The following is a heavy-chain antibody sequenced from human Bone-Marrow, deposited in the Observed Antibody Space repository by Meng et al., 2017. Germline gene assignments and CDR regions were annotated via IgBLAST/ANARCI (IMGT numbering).Heavy chain of an antibody. D-gene: IGHD1-7*01. J-gene: IGHJ4*02. Sequence: QVQLQESGPGLVKPSGTLSLTCTASGDSISSDIWWSWVRQPPGKGLEWIGEVYHRGDTNYSPSLKSRVDISVDKSKNQFYLSLFSVTAADTAVYYCGRDQGRELINHWGQGTLVTVSS. CDR1: GDSISSDIW. CDR3: GRDQGRELINH. CDR2: VYHRGDT. V-gene: IGHV4-4*02.